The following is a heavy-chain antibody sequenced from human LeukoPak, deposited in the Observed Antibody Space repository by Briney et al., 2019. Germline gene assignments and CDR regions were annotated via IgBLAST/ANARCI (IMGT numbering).Heavy chain of an antibody. CDR2: ISPSGHRT. Sequence: GSLRLSCAASGLTFTNHPMHWVRQTSGKRLEYVSAISPSGHRTWYADSVRGRFTISRDNSKNTMYLQMGSLRPEDMGVYYCARAFRPASDPHDFYDFWGRGTTVTVSS. J-gene: IGHJ3*01. V-gene: IGHV3-64*02. CDR1: GLTFTNHP. D-gene: IGHD3/OR15-3a*01. CDR3: ARAFRPASDPHDFYDF.